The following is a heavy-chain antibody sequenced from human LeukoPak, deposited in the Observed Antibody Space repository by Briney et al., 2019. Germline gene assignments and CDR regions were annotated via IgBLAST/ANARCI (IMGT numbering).Heavy chain of an antibody. V-gene: IGHV4-34*01. CDR1: GGSFSGYY. Sequence: KPSETLSLTCAVYGGSFSGYYWSWIRQPPGKGLEWIGEINHSGSTNYNPSLKSRVTISVDTSKNQFSLKLSSVTAADTAVYYCARGPELLWFGELPDYWGQGTLVTVSS. CDR3: ARGPELLWFGELPDY. J-gene: IGHJ4*02. D-gene: IGHD3-10*01. CDR2: INHSGST.